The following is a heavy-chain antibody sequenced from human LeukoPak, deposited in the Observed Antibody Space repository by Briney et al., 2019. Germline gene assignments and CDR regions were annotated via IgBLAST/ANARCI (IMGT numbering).Heavy chain of an antibody. CDR1: GYTFTGYF. CDR3: ARRRITMVQGVIPNWFDP. V-gene: IGHV1-2*02. D-gene: IGHD3-10*01. CDR2: IKPNSCGT. Sequence: ASVKLCCKASGYTFTGYFTHGGRQAPGHGLGGRGWIKPNSCGTNYAQKFQARVTMNRDTSISTAYMELSSVRSDDTAVYYCARRRITMVQGVIPNWFDPWGQRTMVTVSS. J-gene: IGHJ5*02.